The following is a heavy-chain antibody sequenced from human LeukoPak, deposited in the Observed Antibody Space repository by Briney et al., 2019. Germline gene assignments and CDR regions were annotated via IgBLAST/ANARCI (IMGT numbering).Heavy chain of an antibody. V-gene: IGHV1-69*06. CDR3: ASETRDSSSWTNWFDP. Sequence: ASVKVSCKASGGTFSSYAISWVRQAPGQGLEWMGGIIPIFGTANYAQKFQGRVTITADKSTSTAYMELSSLRSEDTAVYYCASETRDSSSWTNWFDPWGQGTLVTVSS. D-gene: IGHD6-13*01. CDR2: IIPIFGTA. CDR1: GGTFSSYA. J-gene: IGHJ5*02.